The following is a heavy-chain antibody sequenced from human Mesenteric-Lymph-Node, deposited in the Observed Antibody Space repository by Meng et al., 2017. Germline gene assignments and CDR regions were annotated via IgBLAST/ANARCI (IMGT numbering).Heavy chain of an antibody. CDR1: GGSISSSNW. D-gene: IGHD6-13*01. J-gene: IGHJ5*02. CDR2: IYHSGST. V-gene: IGHV4-4*02. CDR3: ARGVGSSWYRGYWFDP. Sequence: QVGVEELGPGLVKPSGTLALTCAVSGGSISSSNWWSWVRQPPGKGLEWIGEIYHSGSTNYNPSLKSRVTISVDKSKNQFSLKLSSVTAADTAVYYCARGVGSSWYRGYWFDPWGQGTLVTVSS.